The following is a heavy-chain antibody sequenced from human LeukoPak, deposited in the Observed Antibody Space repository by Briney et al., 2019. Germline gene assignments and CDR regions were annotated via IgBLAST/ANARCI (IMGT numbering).Heavy chain of an antibody. J-gene: IGHJ4*02. D-gene: IGHD6-13*01. Sequence: PSETLSLTCTVSGGSISSYYWSWIRQPPGKGLEWIGYIYYSGSTNYNPSLKSRVTISVDTSKNQFSLKLSSVTAADTAVYYCARKTWYGGSWFDYWGQGTLVTVSS. CDR2: IYYSGST. V-gene: IGHV4-59*01. CDR3: ARKTWYGGSWFDY. CDR1: GGSISSYY.